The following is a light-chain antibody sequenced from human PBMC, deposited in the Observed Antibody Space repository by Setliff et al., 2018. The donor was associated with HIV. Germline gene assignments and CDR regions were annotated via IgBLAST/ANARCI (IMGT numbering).Light chain of an antibody. Sequence: SALAQPASVSGSPGQSITISCTGTSSDIGAYNLVSWYQQYPGKAPKVMIYEVSKRPSGVSNRFSGSKSGNTASLTISGLQAEDEADYYCCSYAGSYTYIFGTGTKVTVL. J-gene: IGLJ1*01. CDR2: EVS. CDR1: SSDIGAYNL. V-gene: IGLV2-23*02. CDR3: CSYAGSYTYI.